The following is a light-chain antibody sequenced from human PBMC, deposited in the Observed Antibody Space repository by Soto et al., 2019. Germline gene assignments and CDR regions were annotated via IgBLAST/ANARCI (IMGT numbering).Light chain of an antibody. V-gene: IGKV3-20*01. Sequence: EIALTQSPDILSLSPGDRATLSCRASRSVTSDFLVWYQQKPGQAPRLLIYGASSRATGIPDRFSGSGSGTDFILTISRLEPEDFAVYYCQHYANTPPSVTFGPGTKVDIK. CDR2: GAS. CDR1: RSVTSDF. J-gene: IGKJ3*01. CDR3: QHYANTPPSVT.